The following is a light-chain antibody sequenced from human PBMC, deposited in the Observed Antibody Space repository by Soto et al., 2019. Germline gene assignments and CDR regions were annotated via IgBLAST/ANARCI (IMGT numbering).Light chain of an antibody. Sequence: DIQMTQSPSTLSASVGDRVTITCRASQSISSWLAWYQQKPGKAPKLLIYKASSLESGVPSRFSGSGSGTEFTLTISSLQPDDFATYYCQQYNCYRTFGQGTKLEIK. CDR3: QQYNCYRT. CDR1: QSISSW. CDR2: KAS. J-gene: IGKJ2*02. V-gene: IGKV1-5*03.